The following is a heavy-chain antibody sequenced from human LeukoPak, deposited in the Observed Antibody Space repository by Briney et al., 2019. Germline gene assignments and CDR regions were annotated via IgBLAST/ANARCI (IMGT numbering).Heavy chain of an antibody. J-gene: IGHJ4*02. CDR2: IYYSGST. CDR3: ARHYGGSYPSPFDY. Sequence: SETLSLTRTVSGGSISSRSYYWGWIRQPPGKGLEWIGTIYYSGSTYYSSSLKSRVTISVDTSKNQFSLKLSSVTAADTAVYYCARHYGGSYPSPFDYWGQGTLVTVSS. D-gene: IGHD1-26*01. CDR1: GGSISSRSYY. V-gene: IGHV4-39*01.